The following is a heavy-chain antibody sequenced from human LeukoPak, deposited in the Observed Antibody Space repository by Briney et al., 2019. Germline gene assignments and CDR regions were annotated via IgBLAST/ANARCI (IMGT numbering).Heavy chain of an antibody. V-gene: IGHV3-30*03. J-gene: IGHJ3*02. CDR2: FSADGINI. CDR1: GFTFSVYG. CDR3: ARAASLAVAGTIDAFDI. Sequence: GGSLRLSCAASGFTFSVYGMHWVRQAPGKGLEGVALFSADGINIYYADSVKGRFTISRDNSKNTLYLQMNSLRAEDTAVYYCARAASLAVAGTIDAFDIWGQGTMVTVSS. D-gene: IGHD6-19*01.